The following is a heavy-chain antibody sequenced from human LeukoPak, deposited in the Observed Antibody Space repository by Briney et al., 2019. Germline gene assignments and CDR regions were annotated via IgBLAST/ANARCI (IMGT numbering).Heavy chain of an antibody. Sequence: GSLRLSCAASGFTFSSYAMSWVRQPPGKGLEWIGEINHSGSTNYNPSLKSRVTISVDTSKNQFSLKLSSVTAADTAVYYCARVRKGPLESFDYWGQGTLVTVSS. V-gene: IGHV4-34*01. CDR1: GFTFSSYA. CDR3: ARVRKGPLESFDY. J-gene: IGHJ4*02. D-gene: IGHD1-14*01. CDR2: INHSGST.